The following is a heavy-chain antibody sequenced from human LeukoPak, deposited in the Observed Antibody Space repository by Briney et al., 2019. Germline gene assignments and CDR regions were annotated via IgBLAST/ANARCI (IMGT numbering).Heavy chain of an antibody. Sequence: PSETLSLTCTVSGGSISSYYWSWIRQPPGKGLEWIGYIYYSGSTIYNPSLKSRVTISVGTSKNQFSLKLSSVTAADTAVYYCARVGDTPYFDYWGQGTLVTVSS. CDR2: IYYSGST. CDR3: ARVGDTPYFDY. V-gene: IGHV4-59*01. D-gene: IGHD2-21*02. J-gene: IGHJ4*02. CDR1: GGSISSYY.